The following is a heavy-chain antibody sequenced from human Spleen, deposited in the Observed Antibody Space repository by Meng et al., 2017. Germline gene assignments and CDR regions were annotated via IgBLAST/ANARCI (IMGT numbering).Heavy chain of an antibody. J-gene: IGHJ6*02. CDR1: GGSVSSGSYY. CDR2: IYYSGST. V-gene: IGHV4-61*01. D-gene: IGHD5-18*01. Sequence: SETLSLTCTVSGGSVSSGSYYWSWIRQPPGKGLEWIGYIYYSGSTNYNPSLKSRVTISVDTSKNQFSLKLSSVTAADTAVYYCARDFFAPGYSQSHYYYYYGMDVWGQGTTVTVSS. CDR3: ARDFFAPGYSQSHYYYYYGMDV.